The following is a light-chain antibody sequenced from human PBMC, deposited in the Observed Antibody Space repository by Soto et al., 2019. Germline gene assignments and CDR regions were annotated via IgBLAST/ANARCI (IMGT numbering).Light chain of an antibody. Sequence: SVLTQPAAASGSPGQSITISCSGTSSDVINYNLVSWYQQHPGKAPKLLLYEVVKRPSGISNRFSGSTSANTASLTISGLQAEDEGDYYCCSSAGAITPHVFGTGTKVTVL. CDR1: SSDVINYNL. J-gene: IGLJ1*01. CDR2: EVV. V-gene: IGLV2-23*02. CDR3: CSSAGAITPHV.